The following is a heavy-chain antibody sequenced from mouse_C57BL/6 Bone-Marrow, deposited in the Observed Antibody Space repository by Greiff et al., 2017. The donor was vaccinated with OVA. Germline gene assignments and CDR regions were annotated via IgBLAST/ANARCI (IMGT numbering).Heavy chain of an antibody. J-gene: IGHJ1*03. V-gene: IGHV2-2*01. Sequence: VQGVESGPGLVQPSQSLSITCTVSGFSLTSYGVHWVRQSPGKGLEWLGVIWSGGSTDYNAAFISRLSISKDNSKSQVFFKMNSLQADDTAIYYCARKDSRGYFDVWGTGTTVTVSS. D-gene: IGHD1-1*01. CDR2: IWSGGST. CDR3: ARKDSRGYFDV. CDR1: GFSLTSYG.